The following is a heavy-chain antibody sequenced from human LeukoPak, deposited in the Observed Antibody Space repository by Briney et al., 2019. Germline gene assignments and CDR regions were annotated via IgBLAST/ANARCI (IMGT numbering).Heavy chain of an antibody. CDR2: IRNKANSYST. V-gene: IGHV3-72*01. D-gene: IGHD1-26*01. Sequence: GGSLRLSCVASGFTFSDHYMDWVRQAPGKGLEWVGRIRNKANSYSTEYAASVRGRFTISRDDSKNSLYLQMNSLKTEDSAVYYCARVGLGAATRYFDYWGQGTQVTVSS. CDR1: GFTFSDHY. J-gene: IGHJ4*02. CDR3: ARVGLGAATRYFDY.